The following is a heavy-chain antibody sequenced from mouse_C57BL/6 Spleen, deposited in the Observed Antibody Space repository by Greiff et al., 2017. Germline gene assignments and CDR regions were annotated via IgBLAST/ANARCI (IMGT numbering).Heavy chain of an antibody. CDR1: GYTFTSYW. V-gene: IGHV1-53*01. D-gene: IGHD1-1*01. J-gene: IGHJ3*01. CDR3: ARRGDYGSSYRSWFAY. CDR2: INPSNGGT. Sequence: QVQLQQSGTELVKPGASVKLSCKASGYTFTSYWMHWVKQRPGQGLEWIGNINPSNGGTNYNEKFKSKATLTVDKSSSTAYMQLSSLTSEDSAVYDGARRGDYGSSYRSWFAYWGQGTLVTVSA.